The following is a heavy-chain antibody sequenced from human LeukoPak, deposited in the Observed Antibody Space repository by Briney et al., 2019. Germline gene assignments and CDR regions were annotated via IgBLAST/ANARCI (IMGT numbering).Heavy chain of an antibody. V-gene: IGHV3-23*01. Sequence: GSLRLSCTASGFTFSSYAMTWVRQAPGKGLEWVSTIRSSGGTTYYADSMKGRFTISRDNSKNTLYLQMNSLRAEDTAVYYCAKEPDDTAMVDYWGQGTLVTVSS. J-gene: IGHJ4*02. D-gene: IGHD5-18*01. CDR3: AKEPDDTAMVDY. CDR2: IRSSGGTT. CDR1: GFTFSSYA.